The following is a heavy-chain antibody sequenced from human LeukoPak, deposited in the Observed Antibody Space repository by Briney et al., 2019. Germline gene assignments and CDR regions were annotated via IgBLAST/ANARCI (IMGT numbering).Heavy chain of an antibody. Sequence: SETLSLTCTVSGGSISSSSYYWGWIRQPPGKGLEWIGSIYYSGSTYYNPSLKSRDTISVDTSKNQFSLKLSSVTAADTAVYYCARQFSSSWYNLYYYYYYMDVWGKGTTVTVSS. CDR1: GGSISSSSYY. V-gene: IGHV4-39*01. D-gene: IGHD6-13*01. J-gene: IGHJ6*03. CDR3: ARQFSSSWYNLYYYYYYMDV. CDR2: IYYSGST.